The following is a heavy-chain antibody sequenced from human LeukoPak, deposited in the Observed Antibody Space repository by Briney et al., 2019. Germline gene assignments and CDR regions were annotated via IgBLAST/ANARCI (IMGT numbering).Heavy chain of an antibody. D-gene: IGHD2-15*01. CDR2: IYYSGST. V-gene: IGHV4-39*01. CDR3: ARNEDSSGGYLFDY. CDR1: GGSISSSSYY. J-gene: IGHJ4*02. Sequence: PSETLSLTCTVSGGSISSSSYYWGWIRQPPGKGLEWIGSIYYSGSTYYNPSLKSRVTISVDTSKNQFSLKLTSVTAADTAVYYCARNEDSSGGYLFDYWGQGTLVTVSS.